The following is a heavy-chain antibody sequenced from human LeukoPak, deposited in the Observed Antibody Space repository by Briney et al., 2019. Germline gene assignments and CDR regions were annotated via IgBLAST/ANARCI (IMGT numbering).Heavy chain of an antibody. CDR2: ISGSGGST. D-gene: IGHD3-9*01. CDR3: AKDVAPIFSQYYFDY. J-gene: IGHJ4*02. Sequence: PGGSLRLSCAASGFTFSSYAMSWVRQAPGKRLEWVSAISGSGGSTYYADSVKGRFTISRDNSKNTLYLQMNSLRAEDTAVYYCAKDVAPIFSQYYFDYWGQGTLVTVSS. V-gene: IGHV3-23*01. CDR1: GFTFSSYA.